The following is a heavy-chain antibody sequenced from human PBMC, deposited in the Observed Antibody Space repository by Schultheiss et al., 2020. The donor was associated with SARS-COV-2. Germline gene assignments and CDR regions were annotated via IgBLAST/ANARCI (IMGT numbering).Heavy chain of an antibody. CDR2: IVVGSGNT. CDR1: GFTFTSSA. CDR3: ARDWRLIAAAEPFDY. V-gene: IGHV1-58*01. D-gene: IGHD6-25*01. Sequence: SVKVSCKASGFTFTSSAVQWVRQARGQRLEWIGWIVVGSGNTNYAQKFQGRVTMTTDTSTSTAYMELRSLRSDDTAVYYCARDWRLIAAAEPFDYWGQGTLVTVSS. J-gene: IGHJ4*02.